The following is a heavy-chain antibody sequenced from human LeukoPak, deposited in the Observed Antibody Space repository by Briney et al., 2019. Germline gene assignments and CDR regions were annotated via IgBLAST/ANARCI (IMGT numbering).Heavy chain of an antibody. D-gene: IGHD6-6*01. J-gene: IGHJ4*02. CDR1: GGSISSSSYY. CDR3: ATSIAAAGVDFDY. CDR2: IYYSGST. V-gene: IGHV4-39*07. Sequence: SETLSLTCTVSGGSISSSSYYWGWNRQPPGKGLEWIGSIYYSGSTYYNPSLKSRVTISVATSKNQFSLKLSSVTAADTAVYYCATSIAAAGVDFDYWGQGSLVTVSS.